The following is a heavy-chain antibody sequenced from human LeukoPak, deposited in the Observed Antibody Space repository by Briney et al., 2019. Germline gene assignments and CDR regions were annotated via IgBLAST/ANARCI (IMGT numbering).Heavy chain of an antibody. J-gene: IGHJ3*02. Sequence: SETLSLTCAVSGGSISSSFYWDWIRQPPGKGLEWIAAISYSGTTFYNPSLKSRVTISVDTSKDQFSLKLTSVTAADTAVYYCARHPGSSGPENRRAFDIWGQGTMVTVST. CDR2: ISYSGTT. CDR3: ARHPGSSGPENRRAFDI. D-gene: IGHD1-26*01. CDR1: GGSISSSFY. V-gene: IGHV4-39*01.